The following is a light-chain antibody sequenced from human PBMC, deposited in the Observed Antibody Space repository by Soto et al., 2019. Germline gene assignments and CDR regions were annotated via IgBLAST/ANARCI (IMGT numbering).Light chain of an antibody. CDR1: QSISSW. J-gene: IGKJ4*01. Sequence: DIQMTQSPSTLSASVGDRVTITCRASQSISSWLAWYQQKPGKAPKLLIYKASSLESGVPSRFSGSGSGTEFTLTISRLQPDDFATYYCQQYNSYPLTFGGVTKVEIK. CDR3: QQYNSYPLT. V-gene: IGKV1-5*03. CDR2: KAS.